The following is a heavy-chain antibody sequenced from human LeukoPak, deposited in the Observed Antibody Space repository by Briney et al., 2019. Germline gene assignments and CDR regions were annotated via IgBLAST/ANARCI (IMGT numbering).Heavy chain of an antibody. J-gene: IGHJ4*02. Sequence: PGGSLRLSCAASGFTFSRYGMHWVRQAPGKGLEWVAVISYDGRNKYYEDSVKGRFTISRDNSKNTVYLQMNSLRAEDTAVYYCAKEYCGGDCHSDYLDYWGQGTLVTVSS. CDR1: GFTFSRYG. D-gene: IGHD2-21*02. CDR2: ISYDGRNK. V-gene: IGHV3-30*18. CDR3: AKEYCGGDCHSDYLDY.